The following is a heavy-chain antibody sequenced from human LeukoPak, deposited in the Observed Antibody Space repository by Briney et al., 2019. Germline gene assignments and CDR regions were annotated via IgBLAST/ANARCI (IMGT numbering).Heavy chain of an antibody. CDR2: IYYSGST. Sequence: PSETLSLTCTVSGGSVSSGGYYWSWIRQPPGKGLEWIGYIYYSGSTNYNPSLKSRVTISVDTSKNQFSLKLTSVTAADTAVYYCARKDYGDYSFDYWGQGTPVTVSS. D-gene: IGHD4-17*01. V-gene: IGHV4-61*08. J-gene: IGHJ4*02. CDR1: GGSVSSGGYY. CDR3: ARKDYGDYSFDY.